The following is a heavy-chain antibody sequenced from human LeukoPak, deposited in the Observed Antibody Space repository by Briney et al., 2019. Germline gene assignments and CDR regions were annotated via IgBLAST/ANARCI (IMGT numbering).Heavy chain of an antibody. J-gene: IGHJ6*03. Sequence: TSETLSLTCTVSGGSISSGSYYWSWIRQPAGKGLEWIGRIYTSGSTNYNPSLKSRVTISVDTSKNQFSLKLSSVTPADTAVYYCLGVRGRGYYYYMDVWGKGTTVTVSS. CDR3: LGVRGRGYYYYMDV. CDR1: GGSISSGSYY. V-gene: IGHV4-61*02. CDR2: IYTSGST. D-gene: IGHD3-10*01.